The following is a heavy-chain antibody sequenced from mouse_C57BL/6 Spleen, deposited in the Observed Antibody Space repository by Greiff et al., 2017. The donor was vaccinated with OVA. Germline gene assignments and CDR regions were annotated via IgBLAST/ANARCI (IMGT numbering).Heavy chain of an antibody. Sequence: QVQLQQPGTELVKPGASVKLSCKASGYTFTSYWMHWVKQRPGQGLEWIGNINPSNGGTNYNEKFKSKATLTVDKSSSTAYMQRSSLTSEDSAVDYCARERYYSNYDAWFAYWGQGTLVTVSA. CDR2: INPSNGGT. D-gene: IGHD2-5*01. J-gene: IGHJ3*01. CDR1: GYTFTSYW. V-gene: IGHV1-53*01. CDR3: ARERYYSNYDAWFAY.